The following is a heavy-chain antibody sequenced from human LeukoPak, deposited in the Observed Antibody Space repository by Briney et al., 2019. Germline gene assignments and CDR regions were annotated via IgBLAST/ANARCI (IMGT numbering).Heavy chain of an antibody. CDR2: ISSGGSTI. D-gene: IGHD3-16*01. Sequence: GGSLRLSCAVSGFTFSDYYMSWIRQAPGKGLEWVSYISSGGSTISHADSVKGRFTISRDNAENSLYLQMNSLRAEDTAVYYCARDPGFTFGGVGAFDIWGQGTMVTVSS. V-gene: IGHV3-11*01. CDR3: ARDPGFTFGGVGAFDI. J-gene: IGHJ3*02. CDR1: GFTFSDYY.